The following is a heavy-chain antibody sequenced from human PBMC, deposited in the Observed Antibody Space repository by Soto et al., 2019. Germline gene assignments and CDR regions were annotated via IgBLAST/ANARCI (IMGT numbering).Heavy chain of an antibody. D-gene: IGHD3-22*01. CDR1: GYTFTSYY. Sequence: ASVKVSCKASGYTFTSYYMHWVRQAPGQGLEWMGIINPSGGSTSYAQKFQGRVTMTRDTSTSTVYMELSSLRSEDTAVYYCVRDLNYYDSRGYQPEAFAIWGKGKLVSVSS. J-gene: IGHJ3*02. CDR2: INPSGGST. CDR3: VRDLNYYDSRGYQPEAFAI. V-gene: IGHV1-46*01.